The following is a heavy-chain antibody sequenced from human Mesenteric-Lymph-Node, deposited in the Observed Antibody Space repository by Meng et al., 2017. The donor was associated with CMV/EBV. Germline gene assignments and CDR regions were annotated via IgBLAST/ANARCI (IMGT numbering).Heavy chain of an antibody. CDR3: VREYYYDSSGSRNFFDY. CDR1: TFSSSW. D-gene: IGHD3-22*01. J-gene: IGHJ4*02. Sequence: TFSSSWMHGVRQAPGKGLVWVSRINSDGSSTSYADSVKGRLTISRDNAKNTLYLQMNCLRAEDTAVYYCVREYYYDSSGSRNFFDYWGQGTLVTVSS. CDR2: INSDGSST. V-gene: IGHV3-74*01.